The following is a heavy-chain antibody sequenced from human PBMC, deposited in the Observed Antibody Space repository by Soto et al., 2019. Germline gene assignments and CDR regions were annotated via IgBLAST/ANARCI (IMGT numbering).Heavy chain of an antibody. CDR3: ARDTDLTLVTTLDY. Sequence: QVQLVQSGAEVKKPGASVKVSCKASGYTFRAYPIYWVRQAPGQRIECMGWINASNGNTRYSEKFEGRVTFTRDTSATTAYMEFSSLRSEDTAVYFCARDTDLTLVTTLDYWGQGTPVTVSS. CDR1: GYTFRAYP. CDR2: INASNGNT. V-gene: IGHV1-3*01. D-gene: IGHD4-17*01. J-gene: IGHJ4*02.